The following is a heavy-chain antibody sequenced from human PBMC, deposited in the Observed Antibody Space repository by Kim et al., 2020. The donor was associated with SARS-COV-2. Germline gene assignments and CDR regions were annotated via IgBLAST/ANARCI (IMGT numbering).Heavy chain of an antibody. CDR3: ARDYA. V-gene: IGHV4-31*02. CDR2: IYYSGST. D-gene: IGHD3-16*01. J-gene: IGHJ6*02. Sequence: IYYSGSTYHHPSLKRRVTISVDTSKNQFSLKLSSVTAADTAVYYCARDYAWGQGTTVTVSS.